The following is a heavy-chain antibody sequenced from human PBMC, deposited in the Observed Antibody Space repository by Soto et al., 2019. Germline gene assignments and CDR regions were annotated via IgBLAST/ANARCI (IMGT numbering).Heavy chain of an antibody. CDR2: IKPDGSAT. J-gene: IGHJ4*02. D-gene: IGHD2-21*02. CDR3: ARAGYCGPGCYYYFDY. CDR1: GFTFGSYW. V-gene: IGHV3-7*01. Sequence: LRLSCAVSGFTFGSYWMNWVRLIPGKGLEWVAYIKPDGSATYYVDSVKGRFTISRDNAKNSLYLQMNSLRVEDTSVYYCARAGYCGPGCYYYFDYWGQGTLVTVSS.